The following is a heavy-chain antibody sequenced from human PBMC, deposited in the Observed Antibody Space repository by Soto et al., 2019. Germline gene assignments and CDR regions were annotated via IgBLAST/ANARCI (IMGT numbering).Heavy chain of an antibody. CDR3: ARHRGSGSYYYY. D-gene: IGHD3-10*01. J-gene: IGHJ4*02. Sequence: TSETLSLTCAVYGGSFSGYYWTWIRQPPGTGLEWIGEINHSGSTNYNPSLKSRVTISVDTSKNQFSLKLTSVTAADTAVYYCARHRGSGSYYYYWGQGTLVTVSS. V-gene: IGHV4-34*01. CDR2: INHSGST. CDR1: GGSFSGYY.